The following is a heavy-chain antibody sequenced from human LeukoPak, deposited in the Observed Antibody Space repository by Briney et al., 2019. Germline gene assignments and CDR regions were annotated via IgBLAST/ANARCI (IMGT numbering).Heavy chain of an antibody. CDR3: ARSVGATTDWFDP. V-gene: IGHV3-33*01. CDR2: IWYDGGNK. D-gene: IGHD1-26*01. Sequence: GGSLRLSCAASGFTFSSYGMYWVRQAPGKGLEWVAVIWYDGGNKYYGDSVRGRFTISRDNSKNMLYLEMNSLRGEDTAVYYCARSVGATTDWFDPWGQGTQVIVSS. J-gene: IGHJ5*02. CDR1: GFTFSSYG.